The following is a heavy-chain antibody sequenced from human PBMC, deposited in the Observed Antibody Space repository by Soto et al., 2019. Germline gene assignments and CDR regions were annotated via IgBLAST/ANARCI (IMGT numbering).Heavy chain of an antibody. CDR2: INPNSGGT. Sequence: QAPGQGLEWMGWINPNSGGTNYAQKFQGWVTMTRDTAISTAYMELSRLRSDDTAVYYCARDGIALAGHSTYYYYGMYFWGQGTTVTGSS. D-gene: IGHD6-19*01. V-gene: IGHV1-2*04. J-gene: IGHJ6*02. CDR3: ARDGIALAGHSTYYYYGMYF.